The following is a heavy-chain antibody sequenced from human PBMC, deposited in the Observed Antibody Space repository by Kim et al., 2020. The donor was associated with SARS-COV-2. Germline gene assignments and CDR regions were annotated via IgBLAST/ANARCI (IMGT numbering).Heavy chain of an antibody. CDR1: GGSISSYY. CDR3: AGDTGDY. V-gene: IGHV4-59*13. J-gene: IGHJ4*02. CDR2: IYYSGST. Sequence: SETLSLTCTVSGGSISSYYWSWIRQPPGKGLEWIGYIYYSGSTNYNPSLKSRVTISVDTSKNQFSLKLSSVTAADTAVYYCAGDTGDYWGQGTLVTVSS. D-gene: IGHD4-17*01.